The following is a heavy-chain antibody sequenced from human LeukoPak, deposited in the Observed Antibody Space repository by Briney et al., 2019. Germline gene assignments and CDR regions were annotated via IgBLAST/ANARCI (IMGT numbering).Heavy chain of an antibody. V-gene: IGHV1-69*04. CDR2: IIPILGIA. CDR1: GGTFSIYA. Sequence: ASVKVSCKASGGTFSIYAISWVRQAPGQGLEWMGRIIPILGIANYAQKFQGRVTITADKATSTAYMEVSSLRSEDTAVYYCARRDLRGYSYGFDYWGQGTLVTVSS. J-gene: IGHJ4*02. D-gene: IGHD5-18*01. CDR3: ARRDLRGYSYGFDY.